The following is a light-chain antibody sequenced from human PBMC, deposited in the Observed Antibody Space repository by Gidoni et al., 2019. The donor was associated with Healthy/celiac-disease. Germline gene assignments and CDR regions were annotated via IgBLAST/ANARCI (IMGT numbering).Light chain of an antibody. J-gene: IGKJ2*01. CDR3: QQYYSTPYT. CDR1: QSVLYSSNNKNY. V-gene: IGKV4-1*01. CDR2: WAS. Sequence: DIVMPQSPDSLAVSLGERATINCKSSQSVLYSSNNKNYLAWYQQKPGQPPKLLIYWASTRESGVPDRFSGSGSGTDSPLTISSLQAEDVAVYYCQQYYSTPYTFGQGTKLEIK.